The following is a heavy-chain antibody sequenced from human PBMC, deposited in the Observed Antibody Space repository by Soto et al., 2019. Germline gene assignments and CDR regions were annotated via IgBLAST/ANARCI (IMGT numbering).Heavy chain of an antibody. CDR2: INPDGSSK. CDR3: GTPLSGYYTGGSDY. J-gene: IGHJ4*02. Sequence: GGPLRLSCVVSGFTFGGYGVSWVLKAPGKGLEWVANINPDGSSKYYLESVKGRVTISVDTSKNQFSLKLSSVTAADTAVYYCGTPLSGYYTGGSDYWGQGTLVTVSS. V-gene: IGHV3-7*01. CDR1: GFTFGGYG. D-gene: IGHD3-3*01.